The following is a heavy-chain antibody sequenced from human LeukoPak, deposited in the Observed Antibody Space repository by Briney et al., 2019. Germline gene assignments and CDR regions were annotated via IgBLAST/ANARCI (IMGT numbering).Heavy chain of an antibody. CDR2: ISSSSSTI. D-gene: IGHD3-22*01. CDR1: GFTFSSYS. Sequence: GGSLRLSCAASGFTFSSYSTNWVRQAPGKGLESVSYISSSSSTIYYADSVKGRFTISRDNAKNSLYLQMNGLRAEDTAVYYCARVRLSGYLNWFDPWGQGTLVTVSS. V-gene: IGHV3-48*01. J-gene: IGHJ5*02. CDR3: ARVRLSGYLNWFDP.